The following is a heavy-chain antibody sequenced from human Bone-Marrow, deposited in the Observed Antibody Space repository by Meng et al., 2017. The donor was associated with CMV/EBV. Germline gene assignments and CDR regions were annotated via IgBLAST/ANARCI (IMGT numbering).Heavy chain of an antibody. V-gene: IGHV3-9*01. Sequence: SLKISCATSGFTFDDYAMHWVRQAPGKGLEWVSGITWNSDTIGYADSVKGRFTISRDNAKNSLYLQMNSLRAEDTAVYYCALMATTVYYYGMDVWGQGTTVTVSS. CDR2: ITWNSDTI. J-gene: IGHJ6*02. CDR3: ALMATTVYYYGMDV. CDR1: GFTFDDYA. D-gene: IGHD5-24*01.